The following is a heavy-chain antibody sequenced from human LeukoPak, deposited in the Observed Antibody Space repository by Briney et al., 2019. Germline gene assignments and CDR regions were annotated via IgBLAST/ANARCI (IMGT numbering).Heavy chain of an antibody. CDR3: AKGAVANDY. J-gene: IGHJ4*02. CDR1: GFTFSSYG. Sequence: GGSLRLSCAASGFTFSSYGMHWVRQAPRKGLEWVAVISYDGSNKYYADSVKSRFTISRDNSKNTLYLQMNSLRAEDTAVYYCAKGAVANDYWGQGTLVTVSS. D-gene: IGHD6-19*01. V-gene: IGHV3-30*18. CDR2: ISYDGSNK.